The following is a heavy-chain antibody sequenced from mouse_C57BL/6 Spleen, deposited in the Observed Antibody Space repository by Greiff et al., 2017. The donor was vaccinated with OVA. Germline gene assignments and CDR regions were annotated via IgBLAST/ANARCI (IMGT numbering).Heavy chain of an antibody. V-gene: IGHV14-4*01. CDR2: IDPENGDT. D-gene: IGHD1-1*01. CDR3: TTGGSSSYAMDY. CDR1: GFNIKDDY. Sequence: EVQLVESGAELVRPGASVKLSCTASGFNIKDDYMHWVKQRPEQGLEWIGWIDPENGDTEYASKFQGKATITADTSSNTAYLQLSSLTSEDTAVYYCTTGGSSSYAMDYWVQGTSVTVSS. J-gene: IGHJ4*01.